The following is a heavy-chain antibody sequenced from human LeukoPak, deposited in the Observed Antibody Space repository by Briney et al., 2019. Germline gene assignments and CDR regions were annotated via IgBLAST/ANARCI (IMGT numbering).Heavy chain of an antibody. CDR3: ARTFGVALGWFDP. V-gene: IGHV1-2*02. D-gene: IGHD3-3*01. CDR2: INPNSGGT. Sequence: ASVKVSCKASGYTFTGYYMHWVRQAPGQGLEWMGWINPNSGGTNNAQKFQGRVTMTRDTSISTAYMELSRLRSDDTAVYYCARTFGVALGWFDPWGQGTLVTVSS. J-gene: IGHJ5*02. CDR1: GYTFTGYY.